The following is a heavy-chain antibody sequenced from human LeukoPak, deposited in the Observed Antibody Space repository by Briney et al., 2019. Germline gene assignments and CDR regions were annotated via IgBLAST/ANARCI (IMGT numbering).Heavy chain of an antibody. J-gene: IGHJ4*02. D-gene: IGHD2-15*01. CDR2: IIPIFGPA. CDR1: GGTFSSYA. V-gene: IGHV1-69*13. CDR3: ARCLGGSCYLFDY. Sequence: SVKVSCKASGGTFSSYAISWVRQAPGQGLEWMGGIIPIFGPANYAQKFQGRVTITADESTSTAYMELSSLRSEDTAVYYCARCLGGSCYLFDYWGQGALVTVSS.